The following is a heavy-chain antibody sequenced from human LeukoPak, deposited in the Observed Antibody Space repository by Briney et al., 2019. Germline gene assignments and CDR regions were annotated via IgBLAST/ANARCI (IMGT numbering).Heavy chain of an antibody. J-gene: IGHJ6*02. CDR3: AKGGGSGSYFRYYYYVWTS. V-gene: IGHV3-23*01. CDR2: ISGSGGST. D-gene: IGHD3-10*01. Sequence: PGGSLRLSCAASGFTFSSYAMSWVRQAPGKGLEWVSAISGSGGSTYYADSVKGRFTISRDNSKNTLYLQMNSLRAEDTAVYYCAKGGGSGSYFRYYYYVWTSGAKGPRSPSP. CDR1: GFTFSSYA.